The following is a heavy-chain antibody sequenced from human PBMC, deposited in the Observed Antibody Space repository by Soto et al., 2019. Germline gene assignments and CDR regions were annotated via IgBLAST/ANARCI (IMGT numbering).Heavy chain of an antibody. CDR1: GFSFGSYW. V-gene: IGHV3-7*01. D-gene: IGHD3-3*01. CDR3: ARLRRLTIFGVGYMDV. Sequence: GGSLRLSCAASGFSFGSYWMTWVRQAPGKGLEWVANMRQDGSGIFYVDSVKGRFAIDRDNSKNSLYLQMDTLRADDTAVYYCARLRRLTIFGVGYMDVWGRGTTVTVSS. CDR2: MRQDGSGI. J-gene: IGHJ6*03.